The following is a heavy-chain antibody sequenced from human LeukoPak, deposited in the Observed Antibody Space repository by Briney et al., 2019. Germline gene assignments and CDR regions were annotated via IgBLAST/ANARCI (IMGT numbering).Heavy chain of an antibody. J-gene: IGHJ4*02. V-gene: IGHV3-30*18. CDR1: GFTFSIYG. CDR2: ISYDGSNK. CDR3: AKALSGYYYTGPDY. D-gene: IGHD3-22*01. Sequence: PGGSLRLSCAASGFTFSIYGMHWVRQAPGKGLEWVAVISYDGSNKYYADSVKGRFTISRDNSKNTLYLQMNSLRAEDTAVYYCAKALSGYYYTGPDYWGQGTLVTVSS.